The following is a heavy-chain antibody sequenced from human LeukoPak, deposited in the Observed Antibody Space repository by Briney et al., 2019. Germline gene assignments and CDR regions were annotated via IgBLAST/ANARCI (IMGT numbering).Heavy chain of an antibody. J-gene: IGHJ1*01. CDR3: ARTDVVRGVNTEY. Sequence: PSETLALTCAVYGGSFSEYYWNWIRQSPGKGLEWIGEIKHSGGINYKPSLKSRLTISEDTSKRQFSLKLTSVTAADTAVYYCARTDVVRGVNTEYWGEGSLLTVSS. V-gene: IGHV4-34*01. CDR2: IKHSGGI. D-gene: IGHD3-10*01. CDR1: GGSFSEYY.